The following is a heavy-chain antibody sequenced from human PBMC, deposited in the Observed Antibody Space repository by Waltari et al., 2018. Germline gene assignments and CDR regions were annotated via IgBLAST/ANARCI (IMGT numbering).Heavy chain of an antibody. Sequence: QVQLVQSGAEVKKPGSSVKVSCKASGGTFSSYAISWVRQAPGQGLEGMGGISPILGIANYAQKFQGRVTITADKSTSTAYMELSSLRSEDTAVYYCARYGMGVIDPWGQGTLVTVSS. CDR2: ISPILGIA. CDR3: ARYGMGVIDP. D-gene: IGHD1-26*01. V-gene: IGHV1-69*10. J-gene: IGHJ5*02. CDR1: GGTFSSYA.